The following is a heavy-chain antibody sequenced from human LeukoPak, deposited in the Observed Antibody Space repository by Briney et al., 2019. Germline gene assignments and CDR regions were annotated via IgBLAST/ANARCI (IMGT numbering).Heavy chain of an antibody. V-gene: IGHV3-7*01. CDR2: IKQDGSEK. J-gene: IGHJ6*02. CDR3: ARDCSSTSCYGYGMDV. Sequence: GGSLKLSCAASGFTFSSYWMSWVRQAPGKGLEWVANIKQDGSEKYYVDSVKGRFTISRDNAKNSLYLQMNSLRAEDTAVYYCARDCSSTSCYGYGMDVWGQGTTVTVSS. D-gene: IGHD2-2*01. CDR1: GFTFSSYW.